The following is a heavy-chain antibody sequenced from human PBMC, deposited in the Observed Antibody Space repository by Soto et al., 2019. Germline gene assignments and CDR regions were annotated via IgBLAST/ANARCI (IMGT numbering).Heavy chain of an antibody. CDR2: IYYTGLS. J-gene: IGHJ4*02. V-gene: IGHV4-59*01. CDR1: GGXISSYY. Sequence: SETLSLTCTVSGGXISSYYWSWIRQPPGKGLEWIGYIYYTGLSNSNPSLNSRVTMSVDTSKNQFSLKLSSVTAADTAVYYCASHSSHWPFFDFWGQGTLVTVSS. D-gene: IGHD6-13*01. CDR3: ASHSSHWPFFDF.